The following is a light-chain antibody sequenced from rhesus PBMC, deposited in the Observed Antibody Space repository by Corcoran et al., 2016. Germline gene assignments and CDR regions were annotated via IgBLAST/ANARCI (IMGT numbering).Light chain of an antibody. V-gene: IGKV1-66*01. Sequence: DIQMTQSPSSLSASVGDRVTITCRASQVINNYLSWYQQKPGKAPKPLIYFGSSLETGVPSRFSGSRSGTDYTLTISSLQPEDFATYYCQQYNNFPLTFGGGTRVELK. CDR3: QQYNNFPLT. CDR1: QVINNY. J-gene: IGKJ4*01. CDR2: FGS.